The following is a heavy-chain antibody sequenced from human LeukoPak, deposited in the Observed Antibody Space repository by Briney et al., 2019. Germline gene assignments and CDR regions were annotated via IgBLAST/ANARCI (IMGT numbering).Heavy chain of an antibody. CDR3: ARADRGERITMIVVVTVAFDI. CDR1: GGSFSGYY. Sequence: SETLSLTCAVYGGSFSGYYWSWIRQPPGKGLVWIGEINHSGSTNYNPSLKSRVTISVDTSKNQFSLKLSSVTAADTAVYYCARADRGERITMIVVVTVAFDIWGQGTMVTVSS. CDR2: INHSGST. D-gene: IGHD3-22*01. J-gene: IGHJ3*02. V-gene: IGHV4-34*01.